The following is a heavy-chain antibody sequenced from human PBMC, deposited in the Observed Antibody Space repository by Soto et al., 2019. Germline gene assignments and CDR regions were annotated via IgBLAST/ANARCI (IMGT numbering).Heavy chain of an antibody. Sequence: QVQLVQSGAEVKKPGSSVKVSCKASGGTFSSYAISWVRQAPGQGLEWMGGIIPIFGTANYAQKFQGRVTITADKSTSTAYMELSSLRSEDTAMYYCARGVKVQLELHCGMDVWGQGTTVTVSS. J-gene: IGHJ6*02. CDR2: IIPIFGTA. CDR3: ARGVKVQLELHCGMDV. D-gene: IGHD1-1*01. CDR1: GGTFSSYA. V-gene: IGHV1-69*06.